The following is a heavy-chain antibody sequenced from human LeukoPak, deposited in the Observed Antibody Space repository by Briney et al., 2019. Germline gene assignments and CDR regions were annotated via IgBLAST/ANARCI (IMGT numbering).Heavy chain of an antibody. CDR2: ISDSGDTT. J-gene: IGHJ6*04. CDR1: GFIFSSYG. CDR3: ARDRGIAATIMDV. D-gene: IGHD6-25*01. V-gene: IGHV3-23*01. Sequence: GGSLRLSCAASGFIFSSYGMSWVRLAPGKGLEWVSSISDSGDTTFYADFLKGRFTVSRDNSKNTLYLQMNSLRAEDTAVYYCARDRGIAATIMDVWGKGTTVTVSS.